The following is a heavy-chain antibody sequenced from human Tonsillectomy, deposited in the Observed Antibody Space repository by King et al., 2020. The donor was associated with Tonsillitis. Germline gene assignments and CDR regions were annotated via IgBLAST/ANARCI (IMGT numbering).Heavy chain of an antibody. CDR3: AKTTVTTPYYYYGMDV. D-gene: IGHD4-17*01. J-gene: IGHJ6*02. CDR1: GFTFSSYA. V-gene: IGHV3-23*04. CDR2: ISGSGGST. Sequence: VKLVESGGALVQPWGSLRLSCAASGFTFSSYAMSWVRQAPGKGLEWVSVISGSGGSTDYADSVKGRFTISRDNSKNTLYLQMNSLRDEDTAVYYCAKTTVTTPYYYYGMDVWGQGTTVTVSS.